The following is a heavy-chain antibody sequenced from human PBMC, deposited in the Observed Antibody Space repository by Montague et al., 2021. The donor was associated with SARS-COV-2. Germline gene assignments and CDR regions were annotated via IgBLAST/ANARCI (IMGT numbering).Heavy chain of an antibody. Sequence: CAISGDSVSSNSAAWNWIRQSPSRGLEWLGRTYYRSKWYNDYAVSVKSRITIKPDTSKNQFSLQLNSVTPEDTAVYYCARDGSQYYYDSGIDYWGRGILVTVSS. D-gene: IGHD3-10*01. V-gene: IGHV6-1*01. CDR1: GDSVSSNSAA. CDR2: TYYRSKWYN. CDR3: ARDGSQYYYDSGIDY. J-gene: IGHJ4*02.